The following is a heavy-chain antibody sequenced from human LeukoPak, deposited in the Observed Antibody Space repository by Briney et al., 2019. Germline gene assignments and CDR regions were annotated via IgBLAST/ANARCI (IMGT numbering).Heavy chain of an antibody. Sequence: SETLSLTCTVSGGSISSYYWSWIRQPPGKGLEWIGFIFYSGTTNYNPSLKSRVTISVDTSKNQFSLKLSSVTAADTAMYYCAREKIGTGTILGKDYYYMDVWGKGTTVTVSS. CDR3: AREKIGTGTILGKDYYYMDV. V-gene: IGHV4-59*12. D-gene: IGHD1-1*01. J-gene: IGHJ6*03. CDR2: IFYSGTT. CDR1: GGSISSYY.